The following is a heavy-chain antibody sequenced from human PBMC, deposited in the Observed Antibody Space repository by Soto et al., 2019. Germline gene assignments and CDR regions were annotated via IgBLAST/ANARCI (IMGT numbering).Heavy chain of an antibody. Sequence: EVQLVESGGGLVQPGGSLRLSCTASGFSLSTSWMTWVRQAPGKGLEWVANIMQDGSDKYYVDSVKGRFTISRDNAKNSLYLQMTSLSAEDTAVYYCASKRLYFYGLDVWGQGTTVTVSS. CDR1: GFSLSTSW. CDR3: ASKRLYFYGLDV. J-gene: IGHJ6*02. V-gene: IGHV3-7*01. CDR2: IMQDGSDK.